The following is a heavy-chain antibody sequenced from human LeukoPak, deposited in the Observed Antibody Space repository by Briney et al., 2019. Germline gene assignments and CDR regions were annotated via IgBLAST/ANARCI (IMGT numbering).Heavy chain of an antibody. Sequence: ASVKVSCKASGYTFTSYYMHWVRQAPGQGLEWMGIINPSGGSTSYAQKFQGRVTMTRDTFTSTVYVELSSLRSEDTAVYYCARARDYDILTRAYYFDYWGQGTLVTVSS. D-gene: IGHD3-9*01. CDR1: GYTFTSYY. V-gene: IGHV1-46*01. CDR3: ARARDYDILTRAYYFDY. CDR2: INPSGGST. J-gene: IGHJ4*02.